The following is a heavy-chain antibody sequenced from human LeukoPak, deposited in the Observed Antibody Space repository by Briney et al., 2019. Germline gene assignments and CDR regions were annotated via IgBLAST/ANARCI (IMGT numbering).Heavy chain of an antibody. CDR2: IYYSGST. J-gene: IGHJ5*02. V-gene: IGHV4-31*03. D-gene: IGHD3-22*01. Sequence: SETLSLTCTVSGGSISSGGYYWSWIRQHPGKGLEWIGYIYYSGSTYYNPSLKSRVTISVDTSKNQFSLKLSSVTAADTAVYYCARVQDSDYYDSSGYYYRWFDPWGQGTLVTVSS. CDR3: ARVQDSDYYDSSGYYYRWFDP. CDR1: GGSISSGGYY.